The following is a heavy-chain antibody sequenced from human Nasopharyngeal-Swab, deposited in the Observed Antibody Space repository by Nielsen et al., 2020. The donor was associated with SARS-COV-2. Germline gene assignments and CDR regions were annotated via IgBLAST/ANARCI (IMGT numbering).Heavy chain of an antibody. CDR2: ISYDGSNK. V-gene: IGHV3-30-3*01. CDR3: ARDLGGYYGD. D-gene: IGHD3-22*01. J-gene: IGHJ4*02. CDR1: GFTFSSYA. Sequence: AGSLRLSCAASGFTFSSYAMHWVRQAPGKGLEWVAVISYDGSNKYYADSVKGRFTIPRDNSKNTLYLQMNSLRAEDTAVYYCARDLGGYYGDWGQGTLVTVSS.